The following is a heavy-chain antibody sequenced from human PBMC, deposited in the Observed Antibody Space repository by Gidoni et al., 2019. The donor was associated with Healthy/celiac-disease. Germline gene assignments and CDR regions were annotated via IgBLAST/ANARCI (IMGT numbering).Heavy chain of an antibody. J-gene: IGHJ4*02. CDR2: INHSGST. V-gene: IGHV4-34*01. CDR3: ARGGWGIVVVTAAHFDY. CDR1: GGSFSGDY. Sequence: QVQLQQWGAGLLKPSETLSLTCAVYGGSFSGDYWSWIRQPPGKGLEWSWEINHSGSTNYNPSLKSRVTISVDTSKNQFSLKLSSVTAADTAVYYCARGGWGIVVVTAAHFDYWGQGTLVTVSS. D-gene: IGHD2-21*02.